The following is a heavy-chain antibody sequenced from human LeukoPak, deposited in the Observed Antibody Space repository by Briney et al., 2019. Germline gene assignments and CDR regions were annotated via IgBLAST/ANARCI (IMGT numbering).Heavy chain of an antibody. J-gene: IGHJ4*02. Sequence: SETLSLTCTVSGGSISGYYWSWIRQPAGKGLEWIGRIYTSGSTNYNPSLKSRVTMSVDTSKNQFSLKLSSVTAADTAVYYCGYSGCDSSGYFDYWGQGTLVTVSS. CDR2: IYTSGST. CDR1: GGSISGYY. CDR3: GYSGCDSSGYFDY. V-gene: IGHV4-4*07. D-gene: IGHD5-12*01.